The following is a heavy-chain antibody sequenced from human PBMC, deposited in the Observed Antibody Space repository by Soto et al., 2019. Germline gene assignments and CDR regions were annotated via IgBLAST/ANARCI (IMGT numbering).Heavy chain of an antibody. CDR1: GGTFSSYA. V-gene: IGHV1-69*13. J-gene: IGHJ6*02. CDR3: AGSPRREFATGLITIFGVVPPYYYYGMDV. D-gene: IGHD3-3*01. CDR2: IIPIFGTA. Sequence: SVKVSCKASGGTFSSYAISGVRQAPGQGLEWMGGIIPIFGTANYAQKFQGRVTITADESTSTAYMELSSLRSEDTAVYYCAGSPRREFATGLITIFGVVPPYYYYGMDVWGQGTTVTVSS.